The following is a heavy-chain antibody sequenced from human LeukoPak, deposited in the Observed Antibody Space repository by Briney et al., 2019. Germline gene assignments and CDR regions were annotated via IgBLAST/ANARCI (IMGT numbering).Heavy chain of an antibody. J-gene: IGHJ4*02. CDR1: GYSFTNYW. CDR2: IYPGDSDT. Sequence: GESLKIYCNGSGYSFTNYWIGWVRQLPGKGLEWMGIIYPGDSDTRYSPSFQDQVTISADESITTAYLQWSSLKASDTAMYYCASHGLEMTPDFWGRGTLVTVSS. CDR3: ASHGLEMTPDF. V-gene: IGHV5-51*01. D-gene: IGHD3/OR15-3a*01.